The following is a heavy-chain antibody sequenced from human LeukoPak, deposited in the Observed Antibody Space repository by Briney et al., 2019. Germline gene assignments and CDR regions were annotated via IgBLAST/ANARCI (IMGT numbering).Heavy chain of an antibody. V-gene: IGHV1-2*02. CDR1: GYTFTDYY. Sequence: ASVRVSCKASGYTFTDYYMLWVRQAPGQGLEWMGWINPNGGGTNYAQKFQGRVTMTRDTSISTAYMELSRLRSDDTAVYYCARSDYDILTGYYIDYWGQGTLVTVSS. CDR2: INPNGGGT. D-gene: IGHD3-9*01. CDR3: ARSDYDILTGYYIDY. J-gene: IGHJ4*02.